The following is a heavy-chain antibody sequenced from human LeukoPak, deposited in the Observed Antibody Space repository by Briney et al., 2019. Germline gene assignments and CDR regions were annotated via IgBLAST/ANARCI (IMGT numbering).Heavy chain of an antibody. D-gene: IGHD3-9*01. V-gene: IGHV3-23*01. CDR2: ISGSGGST. Sequence: GGSLRLSCAASGFTFSSYAMSWVRQAPGKGLEWVSAISGSGGSTYYADSVKGRFTISRDNSENTLYLQMNSLRAEDTAVYYCAKIYDILTGYYDHWGQGTLVTVSS. CDR3: AKIYDILTGYYDH. CDR1: GFTFSSYA. J-gene: IGHJ4*02.